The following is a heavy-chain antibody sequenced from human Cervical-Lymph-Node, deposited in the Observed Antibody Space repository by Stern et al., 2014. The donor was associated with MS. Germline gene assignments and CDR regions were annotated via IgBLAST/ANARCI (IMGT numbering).Heavy chain of an antibody. J-gene: IGHJ4*02. CDR1: GFNFSIYN. V-gene: IGHV3-21*01. Sequence: VQLVESGGGLVKPGGSLRLSCAASGFNFSIYNMNWVRQAPGKGLEWVSSISSRSRTNYADSVRGRFTISRDNAKNSLFLQMNSLRAEDTAIYYCARDLRLDYWGQGILFTVSS. CDR2: ISSRSRT. CDR3: ARDLRLDY.